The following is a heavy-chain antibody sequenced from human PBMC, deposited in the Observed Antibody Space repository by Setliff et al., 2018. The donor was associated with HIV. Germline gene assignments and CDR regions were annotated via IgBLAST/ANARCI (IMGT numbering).Heavy chain of an antibody. CDR1: GDSISSDFY. D-gene: IGHD3-10*01. CDR3: TRRRGPMVRGVDPTPSYYFDY. J-gene: IGHJ4*02. V-gene: IGHV4-38-2*02. Sequence: SETLSLTCTVSGDSISSDFYWGWIRQPPGKGLEWIGSIYHSGNTYYNPSLKSRVTISVDTSKNQFSLRLSSVAAGDTAVYYCTRRRGPMVRGVDPTPSYYFDYWGQGTLVTVSS. CDR2: IYHSGNT.